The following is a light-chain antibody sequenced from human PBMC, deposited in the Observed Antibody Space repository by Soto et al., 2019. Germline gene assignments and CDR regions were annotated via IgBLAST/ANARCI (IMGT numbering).Light chain of an antibody. Sequence: DIQMTQSPSTLSASVGDRVTITCRASQSISSWLAWYQQKPGKAPKLLIYDASSLESGVPSRFSGSGSGTEFTLTISSLQPDDFATYYCQQYNSYSPATFXQGTKADIK. CDR2: DAS. CDR3: QQYNSYSPAT. CDR1: QSISSW. V-gene: IGKV1-5*01. J-gene: IGKJ1*01.